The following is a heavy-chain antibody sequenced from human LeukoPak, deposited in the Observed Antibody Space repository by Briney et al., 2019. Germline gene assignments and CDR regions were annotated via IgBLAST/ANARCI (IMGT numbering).Heavy chain of an antibody. CDR1: GFTFSSYA. V-gene: IGHV3-23*01. CDR3: GKVPGRYYDNSGYYSP. J-gene: IGHJ4*02. D-gene: IGHD3-22*01. CDR2: LNCSGGTT. Sequence: PGGTLRLSCAASGFTFSSYAMSWVRQAPGKGLEWVSALNCSGGTTYYADSVKGRFTISRDNSKTTLYLQMNSLRAEDTAVYYCGKVPGRYYDNSGYYSPWGEGTLVTVSS.